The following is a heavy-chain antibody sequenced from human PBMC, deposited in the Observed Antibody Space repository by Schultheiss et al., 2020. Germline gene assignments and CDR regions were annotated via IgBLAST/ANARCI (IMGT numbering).Heavy chain of an antibody. V-gene: IGHV3-21*01. D-gene: IGHD2-21*01. CDR1: GFTFSSYS. CDR3: ARQLWLKY. J-gene: IGHJ4*02. Sequence: SGSLRLSCAASGFTFSSYSMNWVRQAPGKGLEWVSSISSSSSYTNYADSVKGRFTISRDNAKNSLYLQMNSLRAEDTAVYYCARQLWLKYWGQGTLVTVSS. CDR2: ISSSSSYT.